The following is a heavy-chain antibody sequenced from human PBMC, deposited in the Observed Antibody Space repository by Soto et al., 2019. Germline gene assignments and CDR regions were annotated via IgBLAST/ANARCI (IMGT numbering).Heavy chain of an antibody. CDR3: TRDQPEMAFDY. V-gene: IGHV3-30-3*01. J-gene: IGHJ4*02. CDR2: ISYDGSNK. Sequence: SLRLSCAASGFTFSNYAMHWVRQAPGKGLEWVAVISYDGSNKYYADSVKGRFTISRDNSKNTLYLQMNSLRAEDTAVYYCTRDQPEMAFDYWGQGTLVTVSS. CDR1: GFTFSNYA.